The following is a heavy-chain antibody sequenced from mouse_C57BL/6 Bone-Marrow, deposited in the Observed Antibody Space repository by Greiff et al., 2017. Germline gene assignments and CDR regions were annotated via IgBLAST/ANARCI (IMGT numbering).Heavy chain of an antibody. CDR1: GYTFTSYW. V-gene: IGHV1-64*01. Sequence: QVQLQQPGAELVKPGASVKLSCKASGYTFTSYWMHWVKQRPGQGLEWIGMIHPNSGSTNYNEKFKSKATLTVDKSSSTAYMQLSSLTSEDSAVYYCAREGYGPGYWDVWGTGTTVTVSS. CDR2: IHPNSGST. D-gene: IGHD1-1*01. J-gene: IGHJ1*03. CDR3: AREGYGPGYWDV.